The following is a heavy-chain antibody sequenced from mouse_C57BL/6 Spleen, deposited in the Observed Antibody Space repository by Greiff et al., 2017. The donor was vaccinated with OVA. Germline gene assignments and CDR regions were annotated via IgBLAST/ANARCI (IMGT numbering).Heavy chain of an antibody. J-gene: IGHJ1*03. D-gene: IGHD1-1*01. CDR3: AREAFITTVVATPYWYFDV. CDR1: GYAFSSYW. V-gene: IGHV1-80*01. Sequence: VKLVESGAELVKPGASVKISCKASGYAFSSYWMNWVKQRPGKGLEWIGQIYPGDGDTNYNGKFKGKATLTADKSSSTAYMQLSSLTSEDSAVYYCAREAFITTVVATPYWYFDVWGTGTTVTVSS. CDR2: IYPGDGDT.